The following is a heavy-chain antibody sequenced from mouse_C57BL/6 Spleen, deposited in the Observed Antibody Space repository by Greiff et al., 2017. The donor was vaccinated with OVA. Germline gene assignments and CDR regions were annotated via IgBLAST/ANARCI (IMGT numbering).Heavy chain of an antibody. Sequence: EVKLVESEGGLVQPGRSMKLSCTASGFTFSDYYMAWVRQVPEKGLEWVANINYDGSSTYYLDSLKSRFIISRDNAKNILYLQMSSLKSEDTATYYCARVEDYYGSSSSYYAMDYWGQGTSVTVSS. CDR3: ARVEDYYGSSSSYYAMDY. CDR2: INYDGSST. CDR1: GFTFSDYY. V-gene: IGHV5-16*01. J-gene: IGHJ4*01. D-gene: IGHD1-1*01.